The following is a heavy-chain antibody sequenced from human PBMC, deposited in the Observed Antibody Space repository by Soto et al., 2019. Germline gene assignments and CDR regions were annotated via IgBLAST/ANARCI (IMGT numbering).Heavy chain of an antibody. V-gene: IGHV4-4*07. J-gene: IGHJ4*02. Sequence: QVQLQESGPGLVKPSETLSLTCIVSGGSISPYYWSWIRQPAGKGLEWIGRIYTSGGTNYNPSLKSRLTMSVDTSKNQFSLKLSAVTAADTAVYYCARSGNSGYSPHDSWGQGTLVTVSS. CDR3: ARSGNSGYSPHDS. CDR2: IYTSGGT. D-gene: IGHD5-12*01. CDR1: GGSISPYY.